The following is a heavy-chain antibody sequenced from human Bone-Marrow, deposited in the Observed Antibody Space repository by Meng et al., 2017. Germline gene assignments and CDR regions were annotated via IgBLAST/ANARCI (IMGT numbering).Heavy chain of an antibody. Sequence: GRVEETGEGLGIYGGSLECSCAASGFTSSDYYMSRIRPAPGKVLEWVSYISSRGSTIYYADSVKGRFTISRDNAKNSLYLKMNSLRAEDTAVYYCARQLGATDYWGQGTLVTVSS. J-gene: IGHJ4*02. D-gene: IGHD1-26*01. CDR2: ISSRGSTI. V-gene: IGHV3-11*01. CDR1: GFTSSDYY. CDR3: ARQLGATDY.